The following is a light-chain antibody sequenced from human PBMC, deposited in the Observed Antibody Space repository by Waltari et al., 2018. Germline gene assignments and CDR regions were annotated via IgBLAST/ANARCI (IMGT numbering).Light chain of an antibody. V-gene: IGLV3-21*02. CDR3: QVWDSSSKHWV. J-gene: IGLJ3*02. CDR2: DES. CDR1: NIESKS. Sequence: SYVLTQPPSVSVAPGETARITCGGNNIESKSVHWYQQKPGQAPVLVVYDESDRPSGIPERFSGSNSGNTATLTISRVEAGDEADYYCQVWDSSSKHWVFGGGTKLTVL.